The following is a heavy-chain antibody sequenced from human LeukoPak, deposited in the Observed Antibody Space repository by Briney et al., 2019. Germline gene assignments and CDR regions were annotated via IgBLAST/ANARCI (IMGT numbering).Heavy chain of an antibody. CDR1: GFTFSSYG. CDR3: ARDYYDSGGYHPFDY. CDR2: IWYDGSNK. V-gene: IGHV3-33*01. Sequence: GRSLRLSCAASGFTFSSYGMHWVRQAPGKGLEWVAVIWYDGSNKYYADSVKGRFTISRDNSKNTLYLQMNSLRAEDTAVYYCARDYYDSGGYHPFDYWGQGTLVTVSS. J-gene: IGHJ4*02. D-gene: IGHD3-22*01.